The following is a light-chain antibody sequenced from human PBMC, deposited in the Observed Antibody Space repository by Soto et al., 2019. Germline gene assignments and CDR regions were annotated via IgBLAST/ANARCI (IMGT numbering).Light chain of an antibody. CDR2: KIF. V-gene: IGKV2-24*01. CDR1: QSLLHGNGNTY. Sequence: DVVRTQTPLSSPVTLGQPASISCRSSQSLLHGNGNTYLSWLQQRPGQPPRLLIYKIFNRLSGVPDRFSGSGAGTDLTLKNSRVESEDVGVYYCMQATDFPRTFGLGTKVEIK. J-gene: IGKJ1*01. CDR3: MQATDFPRT.